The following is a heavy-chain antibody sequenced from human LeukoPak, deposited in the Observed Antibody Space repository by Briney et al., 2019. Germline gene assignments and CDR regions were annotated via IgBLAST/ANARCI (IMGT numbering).Heavy chain of an antibody. J-gene: IGHJ3*02. CDR3: ARETGYSSSTDDAFDI. V-gene: IGHV3-21*01. CDR2: ISSSSSYI. D-gene: IGHD6-13*01. Sequence: SGGSPRLSCAASGFTFSSYSMNWVRQAPGKGLEWVSSISSSSSYIYYADSVKGRFTISRDNAKNSLYLQMNSLRAEDTAVYYCARETGYSSSTDDAFDIWGQGTMVTVSS. CDR1: GFTFSSYS.